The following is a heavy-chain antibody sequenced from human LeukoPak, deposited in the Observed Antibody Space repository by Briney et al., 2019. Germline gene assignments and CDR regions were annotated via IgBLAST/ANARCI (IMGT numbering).Heavy chain of an antibody. V-gene: IGHV3-74*01. Sequence: QPGGSLRLSCAASGFTFSTSWMYWVRQAPGKGLVWVSRIKSDGSSTSYADSVKGRLTISRDNAKNSLYLQMNSLRAEDTAVYYCARSSNTIFGAVTTFWYFDLWGRGTLVTVSS. CDR1: GFTFSTSW. D-gene: IGHD3-3*01. J-gene: IGHJ2*01. CDR2: IKSDGSST. CDR3: ARSSNTIFGAVTTFWYFDL.